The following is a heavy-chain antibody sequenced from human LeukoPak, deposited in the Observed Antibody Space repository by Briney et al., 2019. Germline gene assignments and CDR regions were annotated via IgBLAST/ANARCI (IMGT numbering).Heavy chain of an antibody. CDR2: TKNKANNYNT. CDR1: GFTFSDHY. J-gene: IGHJ4*02. V-gene: IGHV3-72*01. Sequence: GGSLGLSWAASGFTFSDHYMDWVRQAPGKGLEWVGRTKNKANNYNTEYAASVKGRFTISRDDSKNSLYLQMNSLKTEDTAVYYCARVARFDSIDYWGQGTLVTVSS. D-gene: IGHD3-9*01. CDR3: ARVARFDSIDY.